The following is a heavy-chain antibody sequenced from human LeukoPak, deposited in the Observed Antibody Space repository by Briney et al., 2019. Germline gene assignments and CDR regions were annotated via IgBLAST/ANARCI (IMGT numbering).Heavy chain of an antibody. CDR2: ITSSGDVT. CDR3: AKDRSNYHESNGHYYRPNGDY. CDR1: GFTFNIYA. Sequence: PGGSLRLSCAASGFTFNIYAMSWVRQAPGKGLEWVSSITSSGDVTFYADSVKDRFTISRDNSKNTLYLQMSRLRAEDTAVYYCAKDRSNYHESNGHYYRPNGDYWGQGTLVTVSS. J-gene: IGHJ4*02. V-gene: IGHV3-23*01. D-gene: IGHD3-22*01.